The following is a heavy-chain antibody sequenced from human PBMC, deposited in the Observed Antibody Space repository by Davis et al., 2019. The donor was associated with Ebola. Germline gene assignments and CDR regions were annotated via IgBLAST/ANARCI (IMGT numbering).Heavy chain of an antibody. V-gene: IGHV3-48*04. CDR3: ARGYSSSWYGGNWFDP. CDR2: ISSSSSTI. D-gene: IGHD6-13*01. Sequence: PGGSLRLSCAASGFTFSSYSMNWVRQTPGKGLEWVSYISSSSSTIYYADSVKGRFTISRDNAKNSLYLQMNSLRAEETAVYYCARGYSSSWYGGNWFDPWGQGTLVTVSS. J-gene: IGHJ5*02. CDR1: GFTFSSYS.